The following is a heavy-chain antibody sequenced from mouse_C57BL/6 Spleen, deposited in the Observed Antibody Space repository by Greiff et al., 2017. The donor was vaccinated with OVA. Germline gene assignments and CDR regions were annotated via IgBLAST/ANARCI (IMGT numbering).Heavy chain of an antibody. V-gene: IGHV1-76*01. CDR2: IYPGSGNT. J-gene: IGHJ3*01. D-gene: IGHD2-4*01. CDR3: ARFDYDEAY. Sequence: VQLQQSGAQLVRPGASVKLSCKASGYTFTDYYINWVKQRPGQGLEWIARIYPGSGNTYYNEKFKGKATLTAEKSSSTAYMQLSSLTSEDSAVYFYARFDYDEAYWGQGALVTVAA. CDR1: GYTFTDYY.